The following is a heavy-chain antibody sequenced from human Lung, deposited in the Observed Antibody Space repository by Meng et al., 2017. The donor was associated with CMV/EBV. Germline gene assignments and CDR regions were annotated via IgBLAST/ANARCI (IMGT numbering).Heavy chain of an antibody. CDR1: GVSFSNAW. CDR2: ITSKTSGRTT. CDR3: TTDLDIYYFDY. Sequence: CSAPGVSFSNAWMRWVRQAPGKGLEWVGRITSKTSGRTTDYAAPVKGRFTISRDDSKNTLYLQMNSLKTEDTAVYYCTTDLDIYYFDYWGQGTLVTVSS. V-gene: IGHV3-15*01. J-gene: IGHJ4*02. D-gene: IGHD2-2*03.